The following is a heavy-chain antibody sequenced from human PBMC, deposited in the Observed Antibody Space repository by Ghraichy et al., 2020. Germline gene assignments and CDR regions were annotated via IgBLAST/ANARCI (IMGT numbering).Heavy chain of an antibody. CDR1: GFTFSSYS. Sequence: GGSLRLSCAASGFTFSSYSMNWVRQSPGKGLEWVSYISGSGSAIYYADSVKGRFTISRDNGKNSLYLQMNSLRVEDSALYYCARDFRTVSVVQPFDYWGLGTLVTVFS. CDR2: ISGSGSAI. D-gene: IGHD3-22*01. J-gene: IGHJ4*02. V-gene: IGHV3-48*01. CDR3: ARDFRTVSVVQPFDY.